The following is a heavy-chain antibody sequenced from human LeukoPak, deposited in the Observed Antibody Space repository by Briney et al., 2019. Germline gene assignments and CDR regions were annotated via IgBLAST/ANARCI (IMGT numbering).Heavy chain of an antibody. Sequence: PSETLSLTCTVSGGSISSHYWAWIRQSPVKGLEWIGDISNSGSTSYNPSLKSRVTISIDTSKNQFSLKLSSVTAADTAVYYCGRDALVGYFSYYYMDVWGKGTTVTVSS. CDR1: GGSISSHY. CDR3: GRDALVGYFSYYYMDV. CDR2: ISNSGST. V-gene: IGHV4-59*11. D-gene: IGHD2-15*01. J-gene: IGHJ6*03.